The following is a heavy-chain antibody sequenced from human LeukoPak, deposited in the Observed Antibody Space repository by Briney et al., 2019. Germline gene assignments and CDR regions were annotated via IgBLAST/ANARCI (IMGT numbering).Heavy chain of an antibody. CDR1: GYTFTSYG. J-gene: IGHJ6*02. CDR2: ISAYNGNT. CDR3: ARSSSTIAAAGTILYYYYGMDV. D-gene: IGHD6-13*01. V-gene: IGHV1-18*01. Sequence: GASVKVSCKASGYTFTSYGISWVRQAPGQGLEWMGWISAYNGNTKYAQKLQGRVTMTTDTSTSTAYMELRSLRSDDTAVYYCARSSSTIAAAGTILYYYYGMDVWGQGTTVTVSS.